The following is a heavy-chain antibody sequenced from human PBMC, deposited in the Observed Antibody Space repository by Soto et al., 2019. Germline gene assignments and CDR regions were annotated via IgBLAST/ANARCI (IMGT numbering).Heavy chain of an antibody. J-gene: IGHJ5*01. CDR1: GFNFRSYA. V-gene: IGHV3-23*01. CDR2: ISGSGAKT. CDR3: AKDPRMFDPSGFYDS. Sequence: EVQLLESGGGLVQPGGSLRLSCAASGFNFRSYAVSWVRQAPGKGLEWVSGISGSGAKTYYADSVRGRFTISRDNSNNTLYLQMDSLTAEDTAVYFCAKDPRMFDPSGFYDSWGQGTQVTVSS. D-gene: IGHD3-22*01.